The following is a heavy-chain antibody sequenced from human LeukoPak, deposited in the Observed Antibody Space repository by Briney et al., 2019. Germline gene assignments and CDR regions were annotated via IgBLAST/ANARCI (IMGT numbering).Heavy chain of an antibody. CDR1: GGSISSYY. Sequence: PSETLSLTCTVSGGSISSYYWSCIRQPPGKGLEWIGYIYYSGSTNYNPSLKSRVTISVDTSKNQFSLKLSSVTAADTAVYYCAREGWYYYASSGENAFDIWGQGTMVTVSS. CDR2: IYYSGST. V-gene: IGHV4-59*01. CDR3: AREGWYYYASSGENAFDI. D-gene: IGHD3-22*01. J-gene: IGHJ3*02.